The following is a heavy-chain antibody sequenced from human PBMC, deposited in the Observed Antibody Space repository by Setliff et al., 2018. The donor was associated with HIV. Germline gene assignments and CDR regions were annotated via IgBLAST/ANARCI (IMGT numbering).Heavy chain of an antibody. Sequence: GGSLRLSCAASGFTFISYAMSWVRQAPGKGLEWVSTISASGNSPYYADSVKGRFTISRDNLKKRVYLQMSSLRAEDTAVYFCARDTGQLVYYFDSWGQGTLVTVSS. V-gene: IGHV3-23*01. J-gene: IGHJ4*02. CDR1: GFTFISYA. CDR3: ARDTGQLVYYFDS. CDR2: ISASGNSP. D-gene: IGHD6-6*01.